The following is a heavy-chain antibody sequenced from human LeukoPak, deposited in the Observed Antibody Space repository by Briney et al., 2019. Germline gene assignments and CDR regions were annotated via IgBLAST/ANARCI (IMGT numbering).Heavy chain of an antibody. Sequence: GVLRLSCGASGFIFSNNWMSWVRQAPGKGLEWMANIKPDGSNEYYADSVKGRFTICRDKAKNSLYLHMNSLRVEDTAIYYCVININWSFGSWGQGDVVIVSS. J-gene: IGHJ4*02. CDR1: GFIFSNNW. CDR3: VININWSFGS. CDR2: IKPDGSNE. D-gene: IGHD1-1*01. V-gene: IGHV3-7*01.